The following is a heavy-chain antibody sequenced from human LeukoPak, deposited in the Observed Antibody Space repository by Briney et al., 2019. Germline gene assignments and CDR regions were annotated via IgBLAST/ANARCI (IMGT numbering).Heavy chain of an antibody. D-gene: IGHD3-3*01. V-gene: IGHV4-59*11. Sequence: SETLSLTCTVSGGSISSHYWSWIPQPPGKGLEWIGYIYYSGSTNYNPSLKSRVTISVDTSKNQFSLKLSSVTAADTAVYYCARDGFLEWLMSSSTTGYMDVWGKGTTVTVSS. CDR2: IYYSGST. CDR3: ARDGFLEWLMSSSTTGYMDV. J-gene: IGHJ6*03. CDR1: GGSISSHY.